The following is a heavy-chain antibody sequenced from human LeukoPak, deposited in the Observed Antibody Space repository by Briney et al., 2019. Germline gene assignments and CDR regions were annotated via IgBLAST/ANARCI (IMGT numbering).Heavy chain of an antibody. D-gene: IGHD3-22*01. CDR3: ARDNYYYDSSGYYLISNWFDP. CDR1: GFTFSSYE. Sequence: GGSLRLSCAASGFTFSSYEMNWVRQAPGKGLEWVSYISSSGSTIYYADSVRGRFTISRDNAKNSLYLQMNSLRAEDTAVYYCARDNYYYDSSGYYLISNWFDPWGQGTLATVSS. J-gene: IGHJ5*02. CDR2: ISSSGSTI. V-gene: IGHV3-48*03.